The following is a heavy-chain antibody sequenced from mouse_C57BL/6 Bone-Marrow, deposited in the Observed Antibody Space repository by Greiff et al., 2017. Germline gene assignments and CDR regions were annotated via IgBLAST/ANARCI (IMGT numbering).Heavy chain of an antibody. D-gene: IGHD1-1*01. CDR1: GYTFTDYY. V-gene: IGHV1-19*01. Sequence: EVQLQQSGPVLVKPGASVKMSCKASGYTFTDYYMNWVKQSHGKSLEWIGVINPYNGGTSYNQKFKGKATLTVDKSSSTAYMELNSLTSEDSAVYYCALYYYGSLYYFDYWGQGTTLTVSS. CDR2: INPYNGGT. J-gene: IGHJ2*01. CDR3: ALYYYGSLYYFDY.